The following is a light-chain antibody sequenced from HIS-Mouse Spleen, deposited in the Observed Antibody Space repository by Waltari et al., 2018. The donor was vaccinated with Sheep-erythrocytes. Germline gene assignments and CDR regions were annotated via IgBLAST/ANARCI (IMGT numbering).Light chain of an antibody. CDR1: SRDVGGYNF. J-gene: IGLJ1*01. CDR3: CSYAGSYNFV. V-gene: IGLV2-11*01. Sequence: QSALTQPRSVSGAPAPSVTLSCTGTSRDVGGYNFSSCYQQHPGKAPKLMIYDVSKRPSGVPDRFSGSKSGNTASLTISGLQAEDEADYYCCSYAGSYNFVFGPGTKVTVL. CDR2: DVS.